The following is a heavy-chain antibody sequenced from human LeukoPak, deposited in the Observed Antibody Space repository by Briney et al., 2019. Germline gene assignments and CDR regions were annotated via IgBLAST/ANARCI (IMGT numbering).Heavy chain of an antibody. CDR2: IILIFGTP. Sequence: SVKVSCKASGGTFNNYVISWVRQAPGQGLEWMGGIILIFGTPNNAQKFQGRVTITADKSTSTAYMELSSLRSEDTAVYYCAREGADCSGGSCSDFDYWGQGTLVTVSS. V-gene: IGHV1-69*06. CDR3: AREGADCSGGSCSDFDY. CDR1: GGTFNNYV. D-gene: IGHD2-15*01. J-gene: IGHJ4*02.